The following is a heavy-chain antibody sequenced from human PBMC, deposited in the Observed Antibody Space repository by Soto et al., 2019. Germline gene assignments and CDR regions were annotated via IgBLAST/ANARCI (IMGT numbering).Heavy chain of an antibody. CDR3: AKDMVPDNYDLWSGYDY. V-gene: IGHV3-43*01. J-gene: IGHJ4*02. CDR2: ISWDGGST. D-gene: IGHD3-3*01. Sequence: GGSLRLSCAASGFTFDDYTMHWVRQAPGKGLEWVSLISWDGGSTYYADSVKGRFTISRDNSKNSLYLQMNSLRTEDTALYYCAKDMVPDNYDLWSGYDYWGQGTLVTVSS. CDR1: GFTFDDYT.